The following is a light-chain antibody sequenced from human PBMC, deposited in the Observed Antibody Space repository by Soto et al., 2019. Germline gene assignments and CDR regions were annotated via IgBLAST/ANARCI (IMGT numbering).Light chain of an antibody. Sequence: QPVLTQSPSASASLGASVKLTCTLSSGHSSYAIAWHQQQPEKGPRYLMNLNIDGSHSKGDGIPDRFSGSNSGAERYLTISSLQSEDEADYYCQTWVTGIVVFGGGTKRTVL. CDR1: SGHSSYA. J-gene: IGLJ2*01. CDR2: LNIDGSH. CDR3: QTWVTGIVV. V-gene: IGLV4-69*01.